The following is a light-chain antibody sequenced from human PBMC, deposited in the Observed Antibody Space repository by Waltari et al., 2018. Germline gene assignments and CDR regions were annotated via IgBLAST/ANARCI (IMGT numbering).Light chain of an antibody. V-gene: IGLV2-23*01. CDR1: SSDVGNYNL. CDR2: EGN. J-gene: IGLJ2*01. CDR3: CSYAGSATLV. Sequence: QSALTPPASVSGSPGQSITIPCTGSSSDVGNYNLVSWYQQYPGKAPKLILYEGNKRPSGVSDRFSDSKSGNTASLTISGLRAEDEAHYYCCSYAGSATLVFGGGTKLTVL.